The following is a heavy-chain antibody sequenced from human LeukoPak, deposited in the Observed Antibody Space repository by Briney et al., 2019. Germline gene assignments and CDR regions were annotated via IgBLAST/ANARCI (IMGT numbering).Heavy chain of an antibody. V-gene: IGHV4-61*02. CDR2: IYTSGST. CDR1: GGSISSGSYY. Sequence: SQTLSLTCTVSGGSISSGSYYWSWIQQPAGKGLEWIGRIYTSGSTNYNPSLKSRVTISVDTSKNQFSLKLSSVTAADTAVYYCARGRTMLLLWFGELSTWFDPWGQGTLVTVSS. CDR3: ARGRTMLLLWFGELSTWFDP. D-gene: IGHD3-10*01. J-gene: IGHJ5*02.